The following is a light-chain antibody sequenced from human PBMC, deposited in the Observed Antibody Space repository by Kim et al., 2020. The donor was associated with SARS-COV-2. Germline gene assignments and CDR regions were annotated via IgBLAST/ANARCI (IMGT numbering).Light chain of an antibody. CDR1: QDISNY. CDR3: QQYDNLSIT. J-gene: IGKJ5*01. V-gene: IGKV1-33*01. CDR2: DAS. Sequence: DIQMTQSPSSLSASVGDRVTITCQASQDISNYLNWYQQKPGKAPKLLIYDASNLETGVPSRFSGSGSGTDFTFTISSLQPEDIATYHCQQYDNLSITFGQGTRLEIK.